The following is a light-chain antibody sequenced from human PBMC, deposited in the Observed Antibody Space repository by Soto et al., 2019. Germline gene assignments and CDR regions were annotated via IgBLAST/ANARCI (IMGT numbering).Light chain of an antibody. CDR3: QSYDSSLSAWV. J-gene: IGLJ3*02. Sequence: QSVLTQPPSVSGAPGLRVTISCTGSSSNIGAGYDVHWYQQLPGTAPKLLIYGDNNRPSGVPDRFSGSKSGTSASLAITGLQAEDEADYYCQSYDSSLSAWVFGGGTKVTVL. CDR2: GDN. CDR1: SSNIGAGYD. V-gene: IGLV1-40*01.